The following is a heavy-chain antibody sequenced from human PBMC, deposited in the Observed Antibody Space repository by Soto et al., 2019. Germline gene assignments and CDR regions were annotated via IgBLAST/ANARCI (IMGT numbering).Heavy chain of an antibody. V-gene: IGHV3-33*01. Sequence: QVQLVESGGGVVQPGRSVRLSCAASGFTFSSYGMHWVRQARGKGLEWVAVIWYDGSNKYYADSVKGRFTISRDNSKNTLYLQMNSLRAEDTAVYYCARESLYDILTGYYSAFDYWGQGTLVTVFS. CDR1: GFTFSSYG. D-gene: IGHD3-9*01. CDR2: IWYDGSNK. J-gene: IGHJ4*02. CDR3: ARESLYDILTGYYSAFDY.